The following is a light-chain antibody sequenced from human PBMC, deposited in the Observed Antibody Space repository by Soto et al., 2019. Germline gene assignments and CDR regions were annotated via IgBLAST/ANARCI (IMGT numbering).Light chain of an antibody. J-gene: IGKJ4*01. CDR1: QSISSY. CDR3: QQYGSSPPLS. V-gene: IGKV3-20*01. Sequence: EIVLAQSPATLSLSPGERATLSCRASQSISSYLAWYQKRPGQAPRLLIYDASNRATGIPARFSGSGSGTDLTLTISRLEPEDFAVYYCQQYGSSPPLSFGGGTKVDI. CDR2: DAS.